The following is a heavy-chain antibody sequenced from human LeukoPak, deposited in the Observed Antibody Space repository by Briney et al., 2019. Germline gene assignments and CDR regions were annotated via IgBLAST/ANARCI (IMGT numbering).Heavy chain of an antibody. CDR1: GFTFSSYA. CDR2: ISGSGGST. Sequence: GGSLRLSCAASGFTFSSYAMSWVRQAPGKGLEWVSAISGSGGSTYYADSVKGRFTISRDNSKNTLYLQMNSLRAEDTAVYYCAKAFGSAYYDILTGKTSHYYGMDVWGQGTTVTVSS. V-gene: IGHV3-23*01. D-gene: IGHD3-9*01. J-gene: IGHJ6*02. CDR3: AKAFGSAYYDILTGKTSHYYGMDV.